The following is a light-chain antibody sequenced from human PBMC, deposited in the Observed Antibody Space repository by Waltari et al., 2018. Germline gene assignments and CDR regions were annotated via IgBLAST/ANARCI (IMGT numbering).Light chain of an antibody. CDR3: QQLNSYPIT. CDR1: QGISSY. CDR2: AAS. V-gene: IGKV1-9*01. J-gene: IGKJ5*01. Sequence: DIQLTQSPSFLSASVGDRVTITCRASQGISSYLACYPQNPRKAPKLLIYAASTLQSGVPSRFSGSGSGTEFTLTISSLQPEDFATYYCQQLNSYPITFGQGTRLEIK.